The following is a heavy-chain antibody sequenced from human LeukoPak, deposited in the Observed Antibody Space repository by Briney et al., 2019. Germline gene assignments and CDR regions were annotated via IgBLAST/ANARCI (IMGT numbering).Heavy chain of an antibody. Sequence: GGSLRLSCPASGFTFSSYWMSWVRQAPGKGLEWVANIKQDGSEKYYVDSVKGRFTISRDNAKNSLYLQMNSLRAEDTAVYYCARDVVPAAISYYFDYWGQGTLVTVSS. CDR3: ARDVVPAAISYYFDY. CDR1: GFTFSSYW. D-gene: IGHD2-2*01. J-gene: IGHJ4*02. V-gene: IGHV3-7*01. CDR2: IKQDGSEK.